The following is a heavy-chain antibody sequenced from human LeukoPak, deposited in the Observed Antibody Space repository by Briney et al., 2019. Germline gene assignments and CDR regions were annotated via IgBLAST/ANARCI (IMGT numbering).Heavy chain of an antibody. Sequence: PGGSLRLSCTASGFTFGDYAMSWFRQAPGKGLEWVGFIRSKAYGGTTEYAASVKGRFTISRDDSKSIAYLQMNSLKTEDTAVYYCTRAGGYYYYYYMDVWGKGTTVTVSS. V-gene: IGHV3-49*03. CDR2: IRSKAYGGTT. J-gene: IGHJ6*03. CDR3: TRAGGYYYYYYMDV. D-gene: IGHD3-16*01. CDR1: GFTFGDYA.